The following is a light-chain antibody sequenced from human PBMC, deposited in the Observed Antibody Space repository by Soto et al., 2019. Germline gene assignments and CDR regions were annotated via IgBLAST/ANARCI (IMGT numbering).Light chain of an antibody. CDR2: AAS. Sequence: DIQMTQSPSSLSASVGDRVTITCRASQSISKYLNWYQQKPGKAPHLLIYAASSLQSGVPSRFSGSGSGTDFTLTISGLLPEDFATYYCQQSDSTPLTLGGGTKVEIK. J-gene: IGKJ4*01. V-gene: IGKV1-39*01. CDR1: QSISKY. CDR3: QQSDSTPLT.